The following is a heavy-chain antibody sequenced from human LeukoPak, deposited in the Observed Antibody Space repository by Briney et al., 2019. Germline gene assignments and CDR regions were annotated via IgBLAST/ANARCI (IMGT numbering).Heavy chain of an antibody. J-gene: IGHJ4*02. V-gene: IGHV3-73*01. CDR3: TAVVVAATRLFDY. CDR2: IRSKANSYAT. Sequence: GGSLRLSCAASGFTFSGSAMHWVRQASGKGLEWVGRIRSKANSYATAYAASVNGRFTISRDDSKNTAYLQMNSLKTEDTAVYYCTAVVVAATRLFDYWGQGTLVTVSS. D-gene: IGHD2-15*01. CDR1: GFTFSGSA.